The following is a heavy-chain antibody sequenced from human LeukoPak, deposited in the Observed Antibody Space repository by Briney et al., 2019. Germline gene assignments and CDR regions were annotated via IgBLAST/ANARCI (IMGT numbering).Heavy chain of an antibody. V-gene: IGHV4-59*12. D-gene: IGHD4-17*01. CDR3: ARWTTGTRAFDY. J-gene: IGHJ4*02. CDR2: IDNSGST. CDR1: GGSISSYY. Sequence: SETLSLTCTVSGGSISSYYWTWIRQPPGKGLEWIGYIDNSGSTNYNPSLKSRVTISVDKSKNQFSLKLSSVTAADTAVYYCARWTTGTRAFDYWGQGTLVTVSS.